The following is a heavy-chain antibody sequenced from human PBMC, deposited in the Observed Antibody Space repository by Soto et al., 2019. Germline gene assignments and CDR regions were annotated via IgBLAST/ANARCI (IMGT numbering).Heavy chain of an antibody. V-gene: IGHV3-23*01. Sequence: PGGSLRLSCAASGFTFGDYTMHWVRQAPGKGLEWVSVISASGGTTLYAETVKGRFTVSRDNSKNTLYLQMNSLRADDTAVYHCARDLGSWYGWFDPWGQGTLVTVSS. CDR2: ISASGGTT. CDR3: ARDLGSWYGWFDP. J-gene: IGHJ5*02. CDR1: GFTFGDYT. D-gene: IGHD6-13*01.